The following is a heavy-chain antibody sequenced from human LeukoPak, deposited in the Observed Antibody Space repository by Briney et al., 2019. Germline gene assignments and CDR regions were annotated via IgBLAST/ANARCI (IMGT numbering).Heavy chain of an antibody. Sequence: HSGGSLRLSCAASGFTFSSYAMSWVRQAPGKGLEWVSAISGSGGSTYYADSVKGRFTISRDNSKNTLYLQMNSLRAEDTAVYYCAKDSHLPEVWRWDYWGQGTLVTVSS. CDR2: ISGSGGST. CDR1: GFTFSSYA. D-gene: IGHD6-19*01. V-gene: IGHV3-23*01. J-gene: IGHJ4*02. CDR3: AKDSHLPEVWRWDY.